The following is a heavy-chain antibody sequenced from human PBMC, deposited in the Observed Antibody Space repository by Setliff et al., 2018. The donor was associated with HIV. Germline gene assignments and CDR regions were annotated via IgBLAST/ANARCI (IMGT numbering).Heavy chain of an antibody. CDR3: ARSRAAGFDY. D-gene: IGHD6-13*01. J-gene: IGHJ4*02. Sequence: GGSLRLSCVASGITVSGIYMTWVRQAPGKGLEWISYITSTGSTIFYADSVKGRFTISRDNAKNSLYLQMNSLRAEDTAVYYCARSRAAGFDYWGQGTLVTVSS. CDR2: ITSTGSTI. CDR1: GITVSGIY. V-gene: IGHV3-11*04.